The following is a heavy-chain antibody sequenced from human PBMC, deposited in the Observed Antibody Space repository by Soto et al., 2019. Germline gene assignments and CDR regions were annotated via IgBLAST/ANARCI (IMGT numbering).Heavy chain of an antibody. CDR2: ISGSGSNI. J-gene: IGHJ4*02. CDR1: GFTFGDYY. Sequence: GGSLRLSCAASGFTFGDYYMNWIRQAPGKGLEWVSYISGSGSNIYYADSVKGRFAISRDNAKNSLFLQMNNLRADDAAVYYCARGDHSYGDSTIWRWGDSWGRGTLVTVSS. D-gene: IGHD4-17*01. V-gene: IGHV3-11*01. CDR3: ARGDHSYGDSTIWRWGDS.